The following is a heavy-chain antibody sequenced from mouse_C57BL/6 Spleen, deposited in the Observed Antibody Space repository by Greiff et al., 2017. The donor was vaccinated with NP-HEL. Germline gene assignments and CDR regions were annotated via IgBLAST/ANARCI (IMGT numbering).Heavy chain of an antibody. D-gene: IGHD1-1*01. CDR1: GFSFNTYA. V-gene: IGHV10-1*01. CDR2: IRSKSNNYAT. Sequence: EVKLVESGGGLVQPKGSLKLSCAASGFSFNTYAMNWVRQAPGKGLEWVARIRSKSNNYATYYADSVKDRFTISRDDSESMLYLQMNNLKTEDTAMYYCVRPPYYYGSSPYAMDYWGQGTSVTVSS. J-gene: IGHJ4*01. CDR3: VRPPYYYGSSPYAMDY.